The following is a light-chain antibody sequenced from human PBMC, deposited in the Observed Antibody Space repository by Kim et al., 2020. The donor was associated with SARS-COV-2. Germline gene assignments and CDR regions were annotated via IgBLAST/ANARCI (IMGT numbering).Light chain of an antibody. CDR2: GVS. CDR3: HQCKHWLSWT. V-gene: IGKV3-15*01. Sequence: EIVMTQSPATLSVSPGERATLSCGASQSVSTNLAWYQQKPGQAPRLLIYGVSTRATGVPARFSGSGSGTEFTLTISSLESEDFAVYYCHQCKHWLSWTFGQGTKVDIK. J-gene: IGKJ1*01. CDR1: QSVSTN.